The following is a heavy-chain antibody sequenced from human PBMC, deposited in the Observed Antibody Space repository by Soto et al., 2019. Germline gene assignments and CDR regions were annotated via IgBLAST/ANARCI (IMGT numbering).Heavy chain of an antibody. CDR2: IYVSGTT. J-gene: IGHJ4*02. CDR1: CGSIVSFY. Sequence: SETLSLTCTVSCGSIVSFYWSWIRQPPGWTLEWIGYIYVSGTTTYNPSLESRVTMSVDMPNNEFSLDLTSVTAADTAVYYCARSHSFDGSIYHYYFDFWGQGTLVTVS. V-gene: IGHV4-59*01. D-gene: IGHD3-3*02. CDR3: ARSHSFDGSIYHYYFDF.